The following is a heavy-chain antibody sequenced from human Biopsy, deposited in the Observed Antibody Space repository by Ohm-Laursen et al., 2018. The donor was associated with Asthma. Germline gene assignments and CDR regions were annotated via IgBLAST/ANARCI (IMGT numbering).Heavy chain of an antibody. V-gene: IGHV3-30*18. CDR1: GFTFRNFG. Sequence: SLRLSCAASGFTFRNFGMHWVRQAPGKGLEWVALISSDVREWYADSVKGRFTISRDNSKDTMYLEMNSLRAEDTAVYYCPKDVFPGWEVRRGPDYWGQGTLVTVSA. D-gene: IGHD1-26*01. J-gene: IGHJ4*02. CDR2: ISSDVRE. CDR3: PKDVFPGWEVRRGPDY.